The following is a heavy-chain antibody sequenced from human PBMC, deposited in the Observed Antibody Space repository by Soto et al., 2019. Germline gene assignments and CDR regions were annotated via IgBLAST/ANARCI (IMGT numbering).Heavy chain of an antibody. CDR1: GFTFSSYS. Sequence: GGSLRLSCAASGFTFSSYSMNWVRQAPGKGLEWVSSISSSSSYIYYADSVKGRFTISRDNAKNSLYLQMNSLRAEDTAVYYCARDEVVVPAAAIYYYYYMDVWGKGTTVTVSS. D-gene: IGHD2-2*01. CDR2: ISSSSSYI. CDR3: ARDEVVVPAAAIYYYYYMDV. V-gene: IGHV3-21*01. J-gene: IGHJ6*03.